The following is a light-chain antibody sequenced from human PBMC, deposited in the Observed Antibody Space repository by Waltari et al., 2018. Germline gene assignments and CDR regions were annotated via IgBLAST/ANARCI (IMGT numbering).Light chain of an antibody. V-gene: IGKV1-39*01. CDR1: QSIGNY. CDR2: AAS. Sequence: DIQMIQSPSSLSASVGDRVTITCRASQSIGNYLSWYQQRPGKAPNLLIYAASSLQSGVPSRFSGSGSETDFTLTISSLQPEDFATYYCQQSYSSLRTFGGGTKVEI. CDR3: QQSYSSLRT. J-gene: IGKJ4*01.